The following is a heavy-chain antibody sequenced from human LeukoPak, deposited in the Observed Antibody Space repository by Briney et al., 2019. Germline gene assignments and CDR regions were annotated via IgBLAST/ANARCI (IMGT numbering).Heavy chain of an antibody. J-gene: IGHJ6*03. CDR1: GFTFSSYG. V-gene: IGHV3-7*01. CDR3: ARDRRDFIGTYPHYIYYYMDV. CDR2: IKHDGSEM. D-gene: IGHD3-3*01. Sequence: GGSLRLSCAASGFTFSSYGMSWVRQAPGKGLEWVANIKHDGSEMYFADSVKGRFTISRDNYQDSLSLQMNSLRAEDTAVYYCARDRRDFIGTYPHYIYYYMDVWGKGTSVTVSS.